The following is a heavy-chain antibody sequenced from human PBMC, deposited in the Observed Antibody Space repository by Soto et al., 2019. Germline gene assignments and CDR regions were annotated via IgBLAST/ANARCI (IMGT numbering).Heavy chain of an antibody. CDR1: GGSITSYY. CDR3: GRVVEGATRHTDPDS. Sequence: PSETLSLTCTVSGGSITSYYWSWIRQPPGKGLEWIGYIHNSGSTSYNPSLKSRVTISVDTANNQVSLRMRSLTAADTAFYYCGRVVEGATRHTDPDSWGQGSLVTVSS. V-gene: IGHV4-4*08. J-gene: IGHJ5*01. D-gene: IGHD2-21*01. CDR2: IHNSGST.